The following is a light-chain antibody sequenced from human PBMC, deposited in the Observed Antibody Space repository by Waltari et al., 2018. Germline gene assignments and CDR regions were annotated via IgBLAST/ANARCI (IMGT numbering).Light chain of an antibody. CDR1: SSNIGSNY. J-gene: IGLJ2*01. Sequence: QSVLTQPPSASGTPGQRVTISCSGSSSNIGSNYVYWYQQLPGTAPKLLIYRYNQRPSGVPDRFSGSKSGTSASLAISGLRSEDEADYYCAAWDDSLSGQGVFGGGTKLTVL. CDR3: AAWDDSLSGQGV. V-gene: IGLV1-47*01. CDR2: RYN.